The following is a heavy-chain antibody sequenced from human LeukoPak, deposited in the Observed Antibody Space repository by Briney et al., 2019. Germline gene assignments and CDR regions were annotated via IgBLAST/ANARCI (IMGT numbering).Heavy chain of an antibody. CDR2: IYYSGST. CDR3: ARAQNPRTPALDY. Sequence: SETLSLTCTVSGGSISSYYWSWLRQPPGKGLEWIGYIYYSGSTNYNPSLKSRVTISVDTPKNQFSLKLSSVTAADTAVYYCARAQNPRTPALDYWGQGTLVTVSS. D-gene: IGHD2-2*01. V-gene: IGHV4-59*01. CDR1: GGSISSYY. J-gene: IGHJ4*02.